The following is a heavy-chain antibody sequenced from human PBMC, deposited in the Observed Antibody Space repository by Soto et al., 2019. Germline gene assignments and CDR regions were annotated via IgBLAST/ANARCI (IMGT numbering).Heavy chain of an antibody. CDR2: IIPIFGTT. Sequence: QVQLVQHGAEVKKPGSSVKVSCKASGGTFSSYAISWVRQAPGQGLEWMGRIIPIFGTTNYAQRFQGRVTITADPSTNTAYLELSSLRSEDTAVYFCARGSSSWPYFDYWGQGTLVTVSS. D-gene: IGHD6-13*01. CDR3: ARGSSSWPYFDY. CDR1: GGTFSSYA. V-gene: IGHV1-69*15. J-gene: IGHJ4*02.